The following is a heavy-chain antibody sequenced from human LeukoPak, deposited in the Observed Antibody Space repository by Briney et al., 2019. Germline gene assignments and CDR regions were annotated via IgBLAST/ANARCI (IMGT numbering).Heavy chain of an antibody. J-gene: IGHJ4*02. CDR2: VYYSGST. CDR1: CGSITSYY. CDR3: AREGVSYYDRRGSHY. D-gene: IGHD3-22*01. Sequence: SETLSLTCTVSCGSITSYYWSWIRQPAGKRLEWIGYVYYSGSTNYNPSLNSRVTISPDACKHQFSLKLNSVTAPDTGVYCCAREGVSYYDRRGSHYWGQGTLVTVSS. V-gene: IGHV4-59*01.